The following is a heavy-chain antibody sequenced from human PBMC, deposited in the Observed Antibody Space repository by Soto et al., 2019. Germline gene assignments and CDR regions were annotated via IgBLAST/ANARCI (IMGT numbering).Heavy chain of an antibody. J-gene: IGHJ5*02. CDR3: ARASTGELWVYANWLDP. V-gene: IGHV4-30-4*01. Sequence: QVQLQESGPGLVKPSQTLSLTCTVSGGSISSGDYYWSWIRQPPGKGLEWIGFIYYSGGTYYKPSLKSRVTISVDTSKNKFSLNLSSVTAADTAVYYCARASTGELWVYANWLDPWGPGTLVTVSS. CDR2: IYYSGGT. D-gene: IGHD3-16*01. CDR1: GGSISSGDYY.